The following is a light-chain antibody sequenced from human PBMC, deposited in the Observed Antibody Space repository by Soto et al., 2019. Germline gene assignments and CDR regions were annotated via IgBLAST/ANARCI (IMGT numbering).Light chain of an antibody. CDR3: QQYNDWPRT. J-gene: IGKJ1*01. CDR1: QSIGDN. V-gene: IGKV3-15*01. Sequence: ETVMTQSPATLSVSPGERATLSCRASQSIGDNLAWYQQKPGQAPRILMYAASARATGVPARISGRGSGTEFTLTISGLQSEDFAVYYCQQYNDWPRTFGQGTKVDI. CDR2: AAS.